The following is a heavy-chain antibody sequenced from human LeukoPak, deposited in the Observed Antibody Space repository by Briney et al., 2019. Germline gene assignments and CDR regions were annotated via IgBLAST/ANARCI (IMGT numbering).Heavy chain of an antibody. J-gene: IGHJ5*02. CDR1: GFTFSSYW. CDR3: ARGHYQLS. V-gene: IGHV3-7*01. CDR2: IKEEGSEK. D-gene: IGHD2-2*01. Sequence: GGSLRLSCAVSGFTFSSYWMSWVRQAPGKGLEWVASIKEEGSEKHYVDSVKGRFTISGDNAKNSLYLQMNSLRAEDTAVYYCARGHYQLSWGQGILVTVSS.